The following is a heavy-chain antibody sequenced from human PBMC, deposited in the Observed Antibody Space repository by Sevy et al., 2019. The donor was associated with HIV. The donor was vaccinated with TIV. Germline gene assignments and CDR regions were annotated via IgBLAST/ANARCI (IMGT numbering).Heavy chain of an antibody. CDR3: AREGYDFWSGCVDV. J-gene: IGHJ6*04. D-gene: IGHD3-3*01. CDR2: ISSSSTI. Sequence: GGSLRLSCAASGFTFSSYSMNWVRQAPGKGLEWVSYISSSSTIYYADSEKGRFTISRDNAKNSLYLQMNSLRDEDTAVYYCAREGYDFWSGCVDVWGKGTTVTVSS. CDR1: GFTFSSYS. V-gene: IGHV3-48*02.